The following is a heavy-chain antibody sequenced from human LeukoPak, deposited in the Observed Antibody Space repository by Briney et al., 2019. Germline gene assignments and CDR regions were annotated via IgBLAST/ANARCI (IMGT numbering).Heavy chain of an antibody. CDR3: ARDPVRGVSSYYFDY. J-gene: IGHJ4*02. CDR1: GFTFSTYG. Sequence: LRLSCAASGFTFSTYGMHWVRQAPGKGLEWIGEINHSGSTKYNPSLKSRVTISVDTSKNQFSLKLSSVTAADTAVYYCARDPVRGVSSYYFDYWGQGTLVTVSS. V-gene: IGHV4-34*01. CDR2: INHSGST. D-gene: IGHD3-10*01.